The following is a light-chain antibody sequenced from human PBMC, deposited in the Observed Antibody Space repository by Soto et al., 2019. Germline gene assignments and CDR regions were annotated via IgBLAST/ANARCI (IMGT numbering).Light chain of an antibody. CDR1: QSISRW. Sequence: DIQMTQSPSTLSASVGDRVTITCRARQSISRWLAWYQQKPGKAPKLLIYDASILESGVPSRFTGSGSGTDFTLTISSLPPDDFATYYCQQYNSYRTLGQGTKVEIK. CDR3: QQYNSYRT. V-gene: IGKV1-5*01. J-gene: IGKJ1*01. CDR2: DAS.